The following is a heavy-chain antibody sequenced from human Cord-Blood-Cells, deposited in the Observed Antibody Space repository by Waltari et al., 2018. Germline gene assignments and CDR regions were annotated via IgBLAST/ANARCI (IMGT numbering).Heavy chain of an antibody. V-gene: IGHV4-34*01. Sequence: QVQLQQWGAGLLTPSETLSLTCAVYGGSFSGYYWSWIRQPPGKGLEWIGEINHSGSTNYNPSLKSRVTISVDTSKNQFSLKLSSVTAADTAVYYCARGRNYCSSTSCYAAFDIWGQGTMVTVSS. CDR3: ARGRNYCSSTSCYAAFDI. J-gene: IGHJ3*02. CDR2: INHSGST. D-gene: IGHD2-2*01. CDR1: GGSFSGYY.